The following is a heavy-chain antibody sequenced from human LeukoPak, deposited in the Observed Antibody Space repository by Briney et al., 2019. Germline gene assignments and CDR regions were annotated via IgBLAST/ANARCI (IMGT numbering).Heavy chain of an antibody. CDR3: ARARGGPAADAFDI. CDR2: IYYSGST. J-gene: IGHJ3*02. CDR1: GGSISGYY. V-gene: IGHV4-59*08. Sequence: SETLSLTCTVSGGSISGYYWSWIRQPPGKGLEWIGYIYYSGSTNYNPSLKSRVTISVDTSKNQFSLKLSSVTAADTAVYYCARARGGPAADAFDIWGQGTMVTVSS. D-gene: IGHD3-10*01.